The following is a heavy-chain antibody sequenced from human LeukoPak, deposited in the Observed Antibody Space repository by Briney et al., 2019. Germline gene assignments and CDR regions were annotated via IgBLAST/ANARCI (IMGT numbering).Heavy chain of an antibody. CDR2: ISPAVETT. CDR3: TRDLPVPSLVRGIIIYGLIDY. J-gene: IGHJ4*02. CDR1: GFTFSSIS. Sequence: GGSLRLSCAASGFTFSSISMNWVRQAPGKGLEWVSSISPAVETTYHADSVKGRFTTSRDNAKSSLYLQMNSLRAEDTAVYYCTRDLPVPSLVRGIIIYGLIDYWGQGSLVSVCS. D-gene: IGHD3-10*01. V-gene: IGHV3-21*06.